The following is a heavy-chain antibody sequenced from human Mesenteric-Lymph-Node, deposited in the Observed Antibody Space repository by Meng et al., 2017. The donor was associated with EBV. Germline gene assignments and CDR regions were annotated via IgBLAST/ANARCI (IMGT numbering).Heavy chain of an antibody. CDR1: GFTFSRHG. J-gene: IGHJ6*02. Sequence: VQLVGAGGGVVQPGRSLTLSCAASGFTFSRHGMHWVRQAPGKGLEWVTIIWSDGSKKFYVDSVMGRFTISRDNSKNTVSLQMNSLRAEDTAVYYCAASRDIHAMDVWGQGTLVTVSS. V-gene: IGHV3-33*01. D-gene: IGHD6-6*01. CDR3: AASRDIHAMDV. CDR2: IWSDGSKK.